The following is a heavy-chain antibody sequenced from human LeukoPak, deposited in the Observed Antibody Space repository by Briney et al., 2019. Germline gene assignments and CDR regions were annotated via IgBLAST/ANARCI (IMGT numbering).Heavy chain of an antibody. Sequence: GGSLRLSCAAFGFTFSTYWVHWVRQAPGKGLVWVSRINPDGSRTDYADSVKGRFTISRDNAKNTLYLQMNSLRAEDTAVYFCAGDLPGNRDYWGQGTLVTVSS. CDR3: AGDLPGNRDY. J-gene: IGHJ4*02. CDR1: GFTFSTYW. CDR2: INPDGSRT. V-gene: IGHV3-74*01. D-gene: IGHD4-23*01.